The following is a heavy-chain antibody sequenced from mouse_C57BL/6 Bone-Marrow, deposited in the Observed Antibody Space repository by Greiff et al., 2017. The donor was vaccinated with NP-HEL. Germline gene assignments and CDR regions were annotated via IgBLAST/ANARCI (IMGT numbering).Heavy chain of an antibody. CDR3: ARGTTGDYFDY. D-gene: IGHD1-1*01. CDR1: GYTFTSYG. J-gene: IGHJ2*01. V-gene: IGHV1-81*01. Sequence: QVHVKQSGAELARPGASVKLSCKASGYTFTSYGISWVKQRTGQGLEWIGEIYPRSGNTYYNEKFKGKATLTADKSSSTAYMELRSLTSEDSAVYFCARGTTGDYFDYWGQGTTLTVSS. CDR2: IYPRSGNT.